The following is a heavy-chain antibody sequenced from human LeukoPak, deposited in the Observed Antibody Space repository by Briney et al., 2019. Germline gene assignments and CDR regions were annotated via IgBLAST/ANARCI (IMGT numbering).Heavy chain of an antibody. D-gene: IGHD6-6*01. V-gene: IGHV3-7*01. J-gene: IGHJ4*02. CDR3: ARWPYSSSYYFDY. Sequence: GGSLRLSCAVSGFTFSSYWMNWVRQAPGKGLEWVANIKRDGSEKYYVDSVKGRFTISRDNAKDSLYLQMNSLRAEDTAVYYCARWPYSSSYYFDYWGQGTLVTVSS. CDR2: IKRDGSEK. CDR1: GFTFSSYW.